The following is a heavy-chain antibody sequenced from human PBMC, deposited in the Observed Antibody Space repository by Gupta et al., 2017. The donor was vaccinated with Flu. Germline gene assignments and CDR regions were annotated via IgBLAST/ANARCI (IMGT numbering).Heavy chain of an antibody. D-gene: IGHD3-10*02. Sequence: EVQLLESGGGLVQPGGSLRLSCAASGFTFSSYAMSWVRQAPGKGLEWVSAISGSGGSTYYADSVKGRFTISRDNSKNTRYLQMNSLRAEETAVYYCAKCSGDWRGTSDAFDIGGQVTMVTVSS. V-gene: IGHV3-23*01. CDR3: AKCSGDWRGTSDAFDI. J-gene: IGHJ3*02. CDR2: ISGSGGST. CDR1: GFTFSSYA.